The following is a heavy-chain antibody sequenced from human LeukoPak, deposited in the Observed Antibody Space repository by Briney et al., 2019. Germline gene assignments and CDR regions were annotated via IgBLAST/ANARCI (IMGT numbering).Heavy chain of an antibody. J-gene: IGHJ3*02. D-gene: IGHD6-6*01. V-gene: IGHV4-59*01. CDR3: ARFIAAGNLDAFDI. CDR1: GGSISSYY. Sequence: SETLSLTCTVSGGSISSYYWSWTRQPPGKGLEWIGYIYYSGSTNYNPSLKSRVTISVDTSKNQFSLKLSSVTAADTAVYYCARFIAAGNLDAFDIWGQGTMVTVSS. CDR2: IYYSGST.